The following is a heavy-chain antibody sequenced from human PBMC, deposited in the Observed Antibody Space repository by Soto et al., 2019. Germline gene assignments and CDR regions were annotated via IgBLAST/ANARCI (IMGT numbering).Heavy chain of an antibody. Sequence: PSETLSLTCTVSGGSINSRVYYWTWIRQHPGKGLEWIGNIYYSGSIHFNPSLKSRLTMLVDTSENQFSLKLTSVTAADTAVYYCAKDSPVSGNYQDLDYWGQGTLVTVSS. CDR2: IYYSGSI. CDR1: GGSINSRVYY. CDR3: AKDSPVSGNYQDLDY. D-gene: IGHD1-26*01. V-gene: IGHV4-31*03. J-gene: IGHJ4*02.